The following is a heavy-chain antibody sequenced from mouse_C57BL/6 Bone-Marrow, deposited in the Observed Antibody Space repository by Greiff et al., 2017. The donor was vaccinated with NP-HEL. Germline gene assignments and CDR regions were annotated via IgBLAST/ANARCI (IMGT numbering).Heavy chain of an antibody. V-gene: IGHV5-4*03. J-gene: IGHJ4*01. D-gene: IGHD1-1*01. Sequence: EVKLVESGGGLVKPGGSLKLSCAASGFTFSSYAMSWVRQTPEKRLEWVATISDGGSYTYYPDNVKGRFTISRDNAKNNLYLQMSHLKSEDTAMYYCARVGSSGAMDYWGQGTSVTVSS. CDR2: ISDGGSYT. CDR3: ARVGSSGAMDY. CDR1: GFTFSSYA.